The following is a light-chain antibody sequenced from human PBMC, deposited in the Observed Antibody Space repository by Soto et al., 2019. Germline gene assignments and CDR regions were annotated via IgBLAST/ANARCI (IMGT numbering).Light chain of an antibody. CDR1: QSVSNNY. CDR3: QQYCSSPPYT. J-gene: IGKJ2*01. Sequence: EVVLPQSPGTLSLSPGESATLSCRASQSVSNNYFAWYQQKPGQAPRLLIFGSSDRPAGIPDRFSGSGSWTDFTITISTLETEDFAVYYCQQYCSSPPYTCGQGTKLEIK. CDR2: GSS. V-gene: IGKV3-20*01.